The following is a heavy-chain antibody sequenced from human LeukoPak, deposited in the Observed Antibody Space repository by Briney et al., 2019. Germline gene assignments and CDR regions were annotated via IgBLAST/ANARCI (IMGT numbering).Heavy chain of an antibody. CDR3: ARGISAMFDS. V-gene: IGHV4-31*03. J-gene: IGHJ4*02. CDR1: GGSISSGGYY. Sequence: PSQTLSLTCTVPGGSISSGGYYWSCIRQLPGKGLEWIGYIYYSGRTYYNPSLKSRVTISVDTYKNQFSLQLTSVTAADTAVYYCARGISAMFDSWGQGILVTVSS. CDR2: IYYSGRT. D-gene: IGHD6-25*01.